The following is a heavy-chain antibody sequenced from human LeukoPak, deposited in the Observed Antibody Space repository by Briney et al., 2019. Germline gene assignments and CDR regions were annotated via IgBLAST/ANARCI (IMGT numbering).Heavy chain of an antibody. J-gene: IGHJ4*02. Sequence: TLSXTCXVXGGSISSYYWSWIRQPPGKGLERIGYIYYSGSTNYNPSLKSRVTISVDTSKNQFSLKLSSVTAADTAVYYCARTQFCSGGSCYQHYFDYWGQGTLVTVSS. CDR3: ARTQFCSGGSCYQHYFDY. D-gene: IGHD2-15*01. V-gene: IGHV4-59*01. CDR1: GGSISSYY. CDR2: IYYSGST.